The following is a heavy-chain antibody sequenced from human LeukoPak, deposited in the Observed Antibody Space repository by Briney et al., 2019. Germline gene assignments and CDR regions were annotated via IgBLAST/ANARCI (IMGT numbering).Heavy chain of an antibody. V-gene: IGHV3-7*05. CDR2: IKEDGRET. J-gene: IGHJ4*02. D-gene: IGHD4-23*01. CDR1: GFTFINSW. Sequence: PGGSLRLSRAASGFTFINSWMTWVRQAPGKGLERVANIKEDGRETYYVDSVKGRFTISRDNAKSSLYLQINSLRAEDTAVYYCARDQGWQQFDYWGQGTLVTVSS. CDR3: ARDQGWQQFDY.